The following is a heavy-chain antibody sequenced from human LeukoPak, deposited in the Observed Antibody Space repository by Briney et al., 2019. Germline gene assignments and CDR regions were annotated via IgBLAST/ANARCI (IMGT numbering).Heavy chain of an antibody. CDR2: AYYSGHT. V-gene: IGHV4-59*08. D-gene: IGHD2-15*01. CDR3: ARHPFATPFDY. J-gene: IGHJ4*02. CDR1: GGSISDNY. Sequence: SETLSLTCTVSGGSISDNYWSWIRQPPGKGLEWIGYAYYSGHTDYNSSLKSRVTMSLDTSKSQFSLRLSSVTAADTAVYFCARHPFATPFDYWGPGTLVTVSS.